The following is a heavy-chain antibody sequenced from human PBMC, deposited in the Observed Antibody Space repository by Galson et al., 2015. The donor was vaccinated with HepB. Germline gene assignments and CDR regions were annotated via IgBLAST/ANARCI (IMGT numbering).Heavy chain of an antibody. CDR2: TWYRSKWYY. D-gene: IGHD1-26*01. J-gene: IGHJ4*02. CDR1: GDSASSTSAV. Sequence: CAISGDSASSTSAVWNWVRQSPSRGLEWLGRTWYRSKWYYEFAVSVESRITINPGTSKNQFSLQLSSVTPEDTAVYYCARTQVGAAYFDYWGQGTLVTVSS. V-gene: IGHV6-1*01. CDR3: ARTQVGAAYFDY.